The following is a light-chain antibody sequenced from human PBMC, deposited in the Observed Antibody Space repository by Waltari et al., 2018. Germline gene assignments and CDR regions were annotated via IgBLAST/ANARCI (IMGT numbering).Light chain of an antibody. CDR1: QTISDW. V-gene: IGKV1-5*03. Sequence: DIQMTQSPSTLSASVGDRVTITCRDSQTISDWLAWYQQKPGKAPILLIYQASSLESGVPSRFSGSGSGTEFTHTINSLQPDDSATYYCQQFNSFSRTFGQGTKLEI. CDR2: QAS. J-gene: IGKJ2*01. CDR3: QQFNSFSRT.